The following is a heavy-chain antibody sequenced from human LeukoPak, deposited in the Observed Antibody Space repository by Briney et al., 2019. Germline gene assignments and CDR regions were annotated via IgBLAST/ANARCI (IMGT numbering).Heavy chain of an antibody. J-gene: IGHJ6*02. D-gene: IGHD3-10*01. CDR2: ISSSSSII. CDR3: AKEAQYGSGSKYYYYYYGMDV. V-gene: IGHV3-48*01. CDR1: GFTFSSYA. Sequence: GGSLRLSCAASGFTFSSYAMSWVRQAPGKGLEWVSYISSSSSIIYDAESVKGRFTISRDNAKNSLYLQMNSLRAEDTAVYYCAKEAQYGSGSKYYYYYYGMDVWGQGTTVTVSS.